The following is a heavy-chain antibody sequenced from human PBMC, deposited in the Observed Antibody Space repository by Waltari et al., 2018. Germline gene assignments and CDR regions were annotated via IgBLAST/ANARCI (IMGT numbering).Heavy chain of an antibody. CDR1: GFLFSDHN. CDR3: ARDTIFYGSGSYDP. Sequence: EVQLVEFGGDLVKPGGSLRLSCTGSGFLFSDHNIHWLRQAPGKGLEWVSSISSKNTFIYYADSVRGRFAISRDNAKNSLFLQMDSLRIEDTAIYYCARDTIFYGSGSYDPWGQGTLVTVSS. J-gene: IGHJ5*02. V-gene: IGHV3-21*02. D-gene: IGHD3-10*01. CDR2: ISSKNTFI.